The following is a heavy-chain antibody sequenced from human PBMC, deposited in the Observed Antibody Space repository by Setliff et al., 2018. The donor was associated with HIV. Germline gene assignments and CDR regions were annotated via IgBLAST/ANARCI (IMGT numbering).Heavy chain of an antibody. CDR2: IYPGDSDT. CDR3: AKSHGDFWSGADAFDI. Sequence: PGESLKISCKGSGYSFTSYWIGWVRQVPGKGLEWMGIIYPGDSDTKYSPSFQGQVTISADKSINTAYLRWSSLKASDTAIYYCAKSHGDFWSGADAFDIWGQGTMVTVSS. CDR1: GYSFTSYW. D-gene: IGHD3-3*01. V-gene: IGHV5-51*01. J-gene: IGHJ3*02.